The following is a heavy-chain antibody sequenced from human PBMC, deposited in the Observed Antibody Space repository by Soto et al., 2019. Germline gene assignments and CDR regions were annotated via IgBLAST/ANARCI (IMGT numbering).Heavy chain of an antibody. V-gene: IGHV2-5*01. CDR2: IYWNNDM. CDR1: GFSLRTSGVG. J-gene: IGHJ4*02. CDR3: AHSSRYYDFWSGYPPAGY. Sequence: SGPTLVNPTQTLTLTCTFSGFSLRTSGVGVGWIRQPPGKALEWLALIYWNNDMRYSPSLKSRLTITKDTSKNQVVLTMTNMDPVDTATYYCAHSSRYYDFWSGYPPAGYWAQGTLVTVSS. D-gene: IGHD3-3*01.